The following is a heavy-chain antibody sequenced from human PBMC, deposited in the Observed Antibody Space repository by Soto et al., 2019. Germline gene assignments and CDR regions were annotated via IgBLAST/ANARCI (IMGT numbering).Heavy chain of an antibody. J-gene: IGHJ4*02. V-gene: IGHV3-33*01. Sequence: QVQLVESGGGVVQPGRSLRLSCAASGFTFSSYGMHLVRQAPGKGLEWVAVIWFDGSNKFSADSVKGRFTISRDNSKNTVSLQMNSLRDEDSAAYYCATTGPYWGQGTLVTVSS. CDR1: GFTFSSYG. CDR2: IWFDGSNK. CDR3: ATTGPY.